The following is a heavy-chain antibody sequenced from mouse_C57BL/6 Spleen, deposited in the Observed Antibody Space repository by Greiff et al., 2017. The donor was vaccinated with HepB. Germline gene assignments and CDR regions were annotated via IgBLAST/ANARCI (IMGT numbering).Heavy chain of an antibody. D-gene: IGHD1-1*01. J-gene: IGHJ4*01. CDR2: IYPRSGNT. CDR1: GYTFTSYG. V-gene: IGHV1-81*01. CDR3: VHLYGSSYDYAMDY. Sequence: VQLQESGAELARPGASVKLSCKASGYTFTSYGISWVKQRTGQGLEWIGEIYPRSGNTYYNEKFKGKATLTAVNSSSTAYMELRSLTSEDSAVYFCVHLYGSSYDYAMDYWGQGTSVTVSS.